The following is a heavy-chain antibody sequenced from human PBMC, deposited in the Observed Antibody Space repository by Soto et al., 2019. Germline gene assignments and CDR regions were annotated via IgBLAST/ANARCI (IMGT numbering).Heavy chain of an antibody. Sequence: GESLKISCKGSGYSFAGYWITWVRQKPGKGLEWMGRIDPSDSQTYYSPSFRGHVTISVTKSITTVFLQWSSLRASDTAMYYCARQIYDSDTDPNFQYYFDSWGQGTPVTVSS. CDR2: IDPSDSQT. D-gene: IGHD3-22*01. V-gene: IGHV5-10-1*01. J-gene: IGHJ4*02. CDR1: GYSFAGYW. CDR3: ARQIYDSDTDPNFQYYFDS.